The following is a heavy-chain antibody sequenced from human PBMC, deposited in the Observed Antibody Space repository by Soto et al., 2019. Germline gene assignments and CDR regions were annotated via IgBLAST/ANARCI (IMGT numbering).Heavy chain of an antibody. V-gene: IGHV1-2*02. CDR1: GYTFTDYY. J-gene: IGHJ6*02. Sequence: ASVKVSCKASGYTFTDYYMHWVRQAPGQGLEWMGWINPNSGGTNYAQKFQGRVTMTRDTSISTAYMELSRLRSDDTAVYYCSRKLELRGSYYYYYDMDVWGQGTTVTVSS. D-gene: IGHD1-7*01. CDR2: INPNSGGT. CDR3: SRKLELRGSYYYYYDMDV.